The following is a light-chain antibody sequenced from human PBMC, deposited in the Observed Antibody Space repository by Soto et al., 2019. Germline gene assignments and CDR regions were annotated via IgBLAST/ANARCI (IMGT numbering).Light chain of an antibody. J-gene: IGLJ1*01. CDR2: DVS. Sequence: QSVLTQPASVSGSPGQSIAISCTGTSSGIGSYNYVSWYQQHPGKAPKLMIYDVSNRPSGVSDRFSGSKSGNTASLTISGLQAEDEADYYCKSFTTSTTYVFGTGTKVTVL. CDR3: KSFTTSTTYV. CDR1: SSGIGSYNY. V-gene: IGLV2-14*01.